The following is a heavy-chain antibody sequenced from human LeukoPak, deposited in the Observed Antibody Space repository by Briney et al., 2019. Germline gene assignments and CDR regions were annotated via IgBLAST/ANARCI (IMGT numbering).Heavy chain of an antibody. V-gene: IGHV3-21*01. Sequence: GGSLRLSCAASGFTFSNYAMSWVRQAPGKGLEWVSSISSSSSYIYYADSVKGRFTISRDNAKNSLYLQMNSLRAEDTAVYYCARDLGSSGFTGGDYWGQGTLVTVSS. CDR2: ISSSSSYI. D-gene: IGHD6-19*01. J-gene: IGHJ4*02. CDR1: GFTFSNYA. CDR3: ARDLGSSGFTGGDY.